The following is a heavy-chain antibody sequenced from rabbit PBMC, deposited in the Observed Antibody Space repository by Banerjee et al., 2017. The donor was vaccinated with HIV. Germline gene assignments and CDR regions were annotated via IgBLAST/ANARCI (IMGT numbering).Heavy chain of an antibody. CDR3: ARGGGYVGYDSEDYFNL. J-gene: IGHJ4*01. D-gene: IGHD7-1*01. CDR2: IYAGSSGST. Sequence: QSLEESGGDLVKPGASLTLTCTASGFSFSTSYYMCWVRQAPGKGLEWIACIYAGSSGSTYYANWAKGRFTISKTSSTTVTLQMTSLTAADTATYFCARGGGYVGYDSEDYFNLWGPGTLVTVS. CDR1: GFSFSTSYY. V-gene: IGHV1S40*01.